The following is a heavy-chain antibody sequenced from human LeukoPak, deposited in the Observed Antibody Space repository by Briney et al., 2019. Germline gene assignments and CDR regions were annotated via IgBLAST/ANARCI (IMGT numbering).Heavy chain of an antibody. J-gene: IGHJ6*03. CDR1: GGSISSYY. CDR3: ARVLHSSGWFRYYYYMDV. CDR2: IYYSGST. D-gene: IGHD6-19*01. Sequence: SETLSLTCTVSGGSISSYYWSWIRQPPGKGLEWIGYIYYSGSTNYNPSLKSRVTISVDTSKNQFSLKLSSVTAADTAVYYCARVLHSSGWFRYYYYMDVWGKGTTVTVSS. V-gene: IGHV4-59*12.